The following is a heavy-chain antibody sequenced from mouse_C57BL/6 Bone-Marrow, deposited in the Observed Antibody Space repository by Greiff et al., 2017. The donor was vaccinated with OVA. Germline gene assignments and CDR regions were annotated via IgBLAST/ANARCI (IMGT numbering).Heavy chain of an antibody. V-gene: IGHV6-6*01. CDR1: GFTFSDAW. Sequence: EVKLEESGGGLVQPGGSMKLSCAASGFTFSDAWMDWVRQSPEKGLEWVAEIRNKANNHATYYAESVKGRFTISRDDSKSGVYLQMNSLRAEDTGIYYCTRVDGNNYFDYWGQGTTLTVSS. J-gene: IGHJ2*01. CDR3: TRVDGNNYFDY. CDR2: IRNKANNHAT. D-gene: IGHD2-1*01.